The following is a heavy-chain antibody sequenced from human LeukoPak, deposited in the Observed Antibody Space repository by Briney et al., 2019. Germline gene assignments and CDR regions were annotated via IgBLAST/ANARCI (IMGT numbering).Heavy chain of an antibody. CDR2: INHSGST. CDR1: GGSISSYY. D-gene: IGHD3/OR15-3a*01. CDR3: AAGLVIGYFDL. V-gene: IGHV4-34*01. J-gene: IGHJ2*01. Sequence: PSETLSLTCTVSGGSISSYYWSWIRQPPGKGLEWIGEINHSGSTNYNPSLKSRVTISVDTSKNQFSLKLSSVTAADTAVYYCAAGLVIGYFDLWGRGTLVTVSS.